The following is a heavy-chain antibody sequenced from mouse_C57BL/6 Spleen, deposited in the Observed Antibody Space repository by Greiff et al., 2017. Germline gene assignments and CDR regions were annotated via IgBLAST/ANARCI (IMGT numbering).Heavy chain of an antibody. J-gene: IGHJ4*01. CDR3: TRGIYYGGYYAMDY. V-gene: IGHV5-9-1*02. Sequence: EVQLVESGEGLVKPGGSLKLSCAASGFTFSSYAMSWVRQTPEKRLEWVAYISSGGDYIYYADTVKGRFTISRDNARNTLYLQMSSLKSEDTAMYYCTRGIYYGGYYAMDYWGQGTSVTVAS. CDR1: GFTFSSYA. CDR2: ISSGGDYI. D-gene: IGHD1-1*02.